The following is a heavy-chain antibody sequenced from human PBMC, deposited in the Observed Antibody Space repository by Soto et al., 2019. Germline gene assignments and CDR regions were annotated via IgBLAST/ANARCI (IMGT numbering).Heavy chain of an antibody. Sequence: SETLSLTCTVSGGSISSGGYYWTWIRQHPGKGLEWIRYNYYGGITYYNPSLKSRVTISLDTSKNQFSLTLSSVTAADTAVYYCARGSSIAGVYYGIDVWGQGTTVTVSS. CDR3: ARGSSIAGVYYGIDV. CDR1: GGSISSGGYY. V-gene: IGHV4-31*03. D-gene: IGHD6-6*01. CDR2: NYYGGIT. J-gene: IGHJ6*02.